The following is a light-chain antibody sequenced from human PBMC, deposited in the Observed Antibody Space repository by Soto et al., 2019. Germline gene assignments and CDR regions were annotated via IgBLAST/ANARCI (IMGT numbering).Light chain of an antibody. V-gene: IGLV1-40*01. CDR3: SSYTSSSTVV. J-gene: IGLJ2*01. CDR2: GNG. CDR1: SSNIGAGHD. Sequence: QSVLTQPPSVSGAPGQRVTISCTGSSSNIGAGHDVHWYQQLPGTAPKLLIYGNGNRPSGVPDRFSGSKSGTSASLAITGLQADDEADYYCSSYTSSSTVVFGGGTKLTVL.